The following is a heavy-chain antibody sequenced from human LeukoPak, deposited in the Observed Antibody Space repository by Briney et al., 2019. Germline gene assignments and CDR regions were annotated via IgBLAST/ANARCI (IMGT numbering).Heavy chain of an antibody. CDR2: IAPAGSEK. Sequence: GGSLRLSCAASRFTFSTNWMGWVRQAPGKGLEWVASIAPAGSEKYYANSMKGRFTISRDNAKNSLFLQMNSLRADDTGVYFCVSGGDSGYWGQGTLVTVSS. D-gene: IGHD2-21*02. CDR1: RFTFSTNW. J-gene: IGHJ4*02. V-gene: IGHV3-7*01. CDR3: VSGGDSGY.